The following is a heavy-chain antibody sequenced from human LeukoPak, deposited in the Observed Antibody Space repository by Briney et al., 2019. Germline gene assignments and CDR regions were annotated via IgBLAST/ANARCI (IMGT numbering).Heavy chain of an antibody. V-gene: IGHV3-74*01. Sequence: QSGGSLRLSCAASGFTFSNYWMHWVRQAPGKGLVWVSRIKTDGSSTSYVDSVKGRFTISRDNSKNTLYLQMNSLRAEDTAVYYCAKRGHGSGEARWGSYAFDIWGQGTMVTVSS. CDR1: GFTFSNYW. CDR2: IKTDGSST. J-gene: IGHJ3*02. D-gene: IGHD3-10*01. CDR3: AKRGHGSGEARWGSYAFDI.